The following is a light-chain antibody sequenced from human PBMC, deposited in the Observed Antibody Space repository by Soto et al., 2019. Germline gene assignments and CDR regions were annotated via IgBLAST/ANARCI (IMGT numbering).Light chain of an antibody. CDR3: SSYTTSNTRQIV. Sequence: QSVLTQPASVSGSPGQSITISCTGTSSDVGGYNYVSWYQQHPGKAHKFMIYDVSNRHSGVSNRLSGSKSGNTASLTISGLQAEDEADYYCSSYTTSNTRQIVFGTGTKVTVL. J-gene: IGLJ1*01. V-gene: IGLV2-14*01. CDR1: SSDVGGYNY. CDR2: DVS.